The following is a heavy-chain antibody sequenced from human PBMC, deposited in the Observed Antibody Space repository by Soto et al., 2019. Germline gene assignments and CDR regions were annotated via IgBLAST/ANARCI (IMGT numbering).Heavy chain of an antibody. J-gene: IGHJ3*02. V-gene: IGHV3-33*01. CDR3: AREIQLWLYAFDI. Sequence: GSLGLSCAAPGFTFSSYGMHWVRQAPGKGLEWVAVIWYDGSNKYYADSVKVRFTISRDNSKNALYLQMNSLRAEDTAVYCCAREIQLWLYAFDIWGQGTIVTV. CDR1: GFTFSSYG. D-gene: IGHD5-18*01. CDR2: IWYDGSNK.